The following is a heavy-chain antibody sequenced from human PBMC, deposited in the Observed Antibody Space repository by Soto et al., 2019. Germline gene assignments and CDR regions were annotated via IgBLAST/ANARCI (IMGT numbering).Heavy chain of an antibody. CDR1: GFTFDDYA. J-gene: IGHJ4*02. D-gene: IGHD6-19*01. Sequence: GGSLRLSCAASGFTFDDYAMHWVRQAPGKGLEWVSGISWNSGSIGYADSVKGRFTISRDNAKNSLYLQMNSLRAEDTALYYCAKDIWFRGGVAGAQIDYWGQGTLVTVSS. CDR3: AKDIWFRGGVAGAQIDY. V-gene: IGHV3-9*01. CDR2: ISWNSGSI.